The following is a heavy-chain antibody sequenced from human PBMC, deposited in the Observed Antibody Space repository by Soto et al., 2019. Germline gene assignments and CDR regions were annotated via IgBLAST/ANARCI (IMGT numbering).Heavy chain of an antibody. CDR2: ISSTGKNI. J-gene: IGHJ4*02. CDR1: GFTFIDYY. D-gene: IGHD4-17*01. CDR3: GRSHGAGSY. V-gene: IGHV3-11*01. Sequence: GGSLRLSCVASGFTFIDYYMNWVRQAPGKGLERISYISSTGKNIYCSDSVKGRFIVSRDNAKNSLFLQMNSLTADDMAVYYCGRSHGAGSYWGQGTRVTV.